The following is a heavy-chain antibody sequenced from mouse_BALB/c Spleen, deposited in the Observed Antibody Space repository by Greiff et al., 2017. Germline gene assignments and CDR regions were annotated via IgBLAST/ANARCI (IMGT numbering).Heavy chain of an antibody. V-gene: IGHV5-6-5*01. CDR3: ARAGGLRTYAMDY. D-gene: IGHD2-4*01. J-gene: IGHJ4*01. CDR2: ISSGGST. Sequence: EVQLVESGGGLVKPGGSLKLSCAASGFTFSSYAMSWVRQTPEKRLEWVASISSGGSTYYPDSVKGRFTISRDNARNILYLQMSSLRSEDTAMYYCARAGGLRTYAMDYWGQGTSVTVSS. CDR1: GFTFSSYA.